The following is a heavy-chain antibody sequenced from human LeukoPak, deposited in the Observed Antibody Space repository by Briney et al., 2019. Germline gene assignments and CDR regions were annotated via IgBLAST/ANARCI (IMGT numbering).Heavy chain of an antibody. Sequence: PGGSLRLPCAASGFTFSSYWMHWVRQAPGKGLVWVSRINSDGSSTSYADSVKGRFTISRDNAKNTVYLQMNSLRAEDTAVYYCARSLGSSGYQDYWGQGTLVTVSS. D-gene: IGHD3-22*01. J-gene: IGHJ4*02. CDR1: GFTFSSYW. CDR2: INSDGSST. V-gene: IGHV3-74*01. CDR3: ARSLGSSGYQDY.